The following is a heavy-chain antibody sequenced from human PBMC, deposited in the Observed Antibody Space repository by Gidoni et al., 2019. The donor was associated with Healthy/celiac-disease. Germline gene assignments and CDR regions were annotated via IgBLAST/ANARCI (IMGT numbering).Heavy chain of an antibody. CDR3: ARDRGDYFDY. CDR1: GGSISSSSYS. V-gene: IGHV4-39*07. J-gene: IGHJ4*02. Sequence: QLQLQESGPGLVTPSETLSLTCTVSGGSISSSSYSWGWIRQPPGKGLEWIGSIYYSWSTYYSPSLKSRVTISVDTSKNQFSLKLSSVTAADTAVYYCARDRGDYFDYWGQGTLVTVSS. CDR2: IYYSWST.